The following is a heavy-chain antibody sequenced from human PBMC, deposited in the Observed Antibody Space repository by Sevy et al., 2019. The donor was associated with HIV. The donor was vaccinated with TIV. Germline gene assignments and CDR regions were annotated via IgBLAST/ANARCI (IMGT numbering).Heavy chain of an antibody. CDR1: GGSISSSSYY. J-gene: IGHJ3*02. CDR3: ARLWGMIVVVTVPNDAFDI. Sequence: SETLSLTCTVSGGSISSSSYYWGWIRQPPGKGLEWIRSIYYSGSTYYNPSLKSRVTISVDTSKNQFSLKLSSVTAADTAVYYCARLWGMIVVVTVPNDAFDIWGQGTMVTVSS. D-gene: IGHD3-22*01. CDR2: IYYSGST. V-gene: IGHV4-39*01.